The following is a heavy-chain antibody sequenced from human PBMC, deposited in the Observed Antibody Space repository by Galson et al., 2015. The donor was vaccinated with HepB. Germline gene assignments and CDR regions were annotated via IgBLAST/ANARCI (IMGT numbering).Heavy chain of an antibody. Sequence: SLRLSCAASGVTFDDHVFHWVRQPPGKGLEWVAGIKWDSGVVWYADSVRGRFTISRDNAKDSLFLDVDSLRPEDAAFYYCVKDMSAGVVILPGSFDVWGPGTLVAVS. J-gene: IGHJ3*01. CDR3: VKDMSAGVVILPGSFDV. D-gene: IGHD2-21*01. V-gene: IGHV3-9*01. CDR1: GVTFDDHV. CDR2: IKWDSGVV.